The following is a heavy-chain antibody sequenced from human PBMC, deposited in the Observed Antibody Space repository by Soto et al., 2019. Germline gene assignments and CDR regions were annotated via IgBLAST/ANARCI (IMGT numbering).Heavy chain of an antibody. J-gene: IGHJ4*02. V-gene: IGHV3-7*05. CDR3: ARDCRYCTNGVCYTDYFDY. D-gene: IGHD2-8*01. CDR1: GFTFSSYW. Sequence: PGGSLRLSCAASGFTFSSYWMSWVRQAPGKGLEWVANIKQDGSEKYYVDSVKGRFTISRDNAKNSLYLQMNSLRAEDTAVYYYARDCRYCTNGVCYTDYFDYWGQGTLVTVSS. CDR2: IKQDGSEK.